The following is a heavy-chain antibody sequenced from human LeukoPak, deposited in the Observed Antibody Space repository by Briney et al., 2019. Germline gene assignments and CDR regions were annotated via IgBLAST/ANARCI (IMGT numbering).Heavy chain of an antibody. CDR2: ISGVGDAT. D-gene: IGHD6-19*01. V-gene: IGHV3-23*01. Sequence: GGSLRLSCAASGFTFSSFAMTWVRQAPGKGLEWVALISGVGDATHYADSVKGRFIISRDNSKSTLFLQMNGLRADDSAIYYCAKESKWLPSYWGQGTRVTVSS. J-gene: IGHJ4*02. CDR1: GFTFSSFA. CDR3: AKESKWLPSY.